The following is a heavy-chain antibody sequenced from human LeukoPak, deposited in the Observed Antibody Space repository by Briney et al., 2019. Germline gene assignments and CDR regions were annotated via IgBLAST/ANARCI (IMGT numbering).Heavy chain of an antibody. J-gene: IGHJ4*02. CDR2: ISGSGGST. D-gene: IGHD3-10*01. CDR3: AKDPLRYYYAPFDY. V-gene: IGHV3-23*01. Sequence: LSGGSLRLSCAASGFTFSSYGMSWVRQAPGKGLEWVSAISGSGGSTYYADSVKGRFTISRDNSKNTLYLQMNSLRAEDTAVYYCAKDPLRYYYAPFDYWGQGTLVTVSS. CDR1: GFTFSSYG.